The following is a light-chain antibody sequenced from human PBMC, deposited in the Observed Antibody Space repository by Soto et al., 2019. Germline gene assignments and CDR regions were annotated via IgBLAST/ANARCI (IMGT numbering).Light chain of an antibody. J-gene: IGLJ1*01. Sequence: SVLTPPSSVSGSPGQSITISCTVTSSDVGANIFVSWHQQHPGKAPKLMIYAVSSRPSGVSYRFSGSKSGNTASLTISGLQAEDEADYYCSSYTINNSYVFGPGTKVTVL. CDR2: AVS. CDR3: SSYTINNSYV. V-gene: IGLV2-14*01. CDR1: SSDVGANIF.